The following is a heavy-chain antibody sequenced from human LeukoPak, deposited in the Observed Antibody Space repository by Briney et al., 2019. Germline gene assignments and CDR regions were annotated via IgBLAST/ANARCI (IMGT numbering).Heavy chain of an antibody. D-gene: IGHD2-15*01. J-gene: IGHJ6*03. CDR3: ASYSPGGRHYYYYMDV. CDR2: INPNSGGT. Sequence: ASVKVSCKASGYTFTGYYMHWVRQAPGQGLEWMGWINPNSGGTNYAQKFQGRVTMTRDTSISTAYMELSRLRSEDTAVYYCASYSPGGRHYYYYMDVWGKGTTVTVSS. V-gene: IGHV1-2*02. CDR1: GYTFTGYY.